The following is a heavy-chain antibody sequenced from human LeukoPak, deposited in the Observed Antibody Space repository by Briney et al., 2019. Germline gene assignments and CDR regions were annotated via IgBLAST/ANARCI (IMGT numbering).Heavy chain of an antibody. Sequence: SETLSLTCTVSGGSISPYYWSWIRQPPGKGVEWLGYIYYSGNTDYNPSLTSRVAISVDTSKNQFSLKLSSVTAADTAVYYCARSTGTTMFIDYWGQGTLVTVSS. D-gene: IGHD3-10*02. CDR2: IYYSGNT. J-gene: IGHJ4*02. V-gene: IGHV4-59*01. CDR1: GGSISPYY. CDR3: ARSTGTTMFIDY.